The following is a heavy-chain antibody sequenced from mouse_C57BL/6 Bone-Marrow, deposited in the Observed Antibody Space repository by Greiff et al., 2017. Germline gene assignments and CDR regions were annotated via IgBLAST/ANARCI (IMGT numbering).Heavy chain of an antibody. Sequence: VNVVESGPELVKPGASVKLSCKASGYTFTSYDINWVKQRPGQGLEWIGWIYPRDGSTKYNEKFKGKATLTVDTSSSTAYMELHSLTSEDSAVYCCAMGDYDTWFAYWGQGTLVTVSA. J-gene: IGHJ3*01. V-gene: IGHV1-85*01. CDR1: GYTFTSYD. D-gene: IGHD2-4*01. CDR3: AMGDYDTWFAY. CDR2: IYPRDGST.